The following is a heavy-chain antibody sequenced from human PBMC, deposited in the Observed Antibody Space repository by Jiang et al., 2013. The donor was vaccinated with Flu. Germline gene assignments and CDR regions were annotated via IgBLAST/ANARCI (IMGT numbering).Heavy chain of an antibody. Sequence: VQLLESGGGLVQPGGSLRLSCAASGFTFSSYAMSWVRQAPGKGLEWVSAISGSGGSTYYADSVKGRFTISRDNSKNTLYLQMNSLRAEDTAVYYCANAYHDILTGYYSPRDYWGQGTLVTVSS. CDR1: GFTFSSYA. J-gene: IGHJ4*02. V-gene: IGHV3-23*01. CDR3: ANAYHDILTGYYSPRDY. D-gene: IGHD3-9*01. CDR2: ISGSGGST.